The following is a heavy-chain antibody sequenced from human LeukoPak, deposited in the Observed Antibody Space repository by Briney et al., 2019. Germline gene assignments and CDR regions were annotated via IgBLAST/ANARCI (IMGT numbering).Heavy chain of an antibody. CDR1: GGSISSYY. Sequence: SETLSLTCTGSGGSISSYYWSWIRPPAGKGLEWIGRIYTSGSTNYHPSLKSRVTISVDTSKNQFSLKLSSVTAADTAVYYCARESPYTIFGVVIMSGKAYYGMDVWGQGTTVTVSS. CDR3: ARESPYTIFGVVIMSGKAYYGMDV. V-gene: IGHV4-4*07. J-gene: IGHJ6*02. D-gene: IGHD3-3*01. CDR2: IYTSGST.